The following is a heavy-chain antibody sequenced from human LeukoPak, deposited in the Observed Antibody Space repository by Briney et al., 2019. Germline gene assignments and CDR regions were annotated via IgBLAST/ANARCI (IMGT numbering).Heavy chain of an antibody. CDR3: AKDTAMVTYRGYYYYGMHV. Sequence: GSSLRLSCAPSGLTFSSYGMHSARQAPGKRLEWLADIWYDGSNKYYADSVKGRLTISRDNSKNTLYLQMNSLRAEDTAVYYCAKDTAMVTYRGYYYYGMHVWGKGTTVTVSS. D-gene: IGHD5-18*01. CDR2: IWYDGSNK. V-gene: IGHV3-33*06. CDR1: GLTFSSYG. J-gene: IGHJ6*04.